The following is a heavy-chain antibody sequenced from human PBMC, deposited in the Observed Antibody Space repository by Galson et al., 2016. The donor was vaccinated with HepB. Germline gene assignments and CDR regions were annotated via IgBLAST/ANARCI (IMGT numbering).Heavy chain of an antibody. Sequence: TLSLTCTVSGGSINNSGYYWSWIRQHPGKGLEWIGDIYYGGDTYYNPSLESRVSISLDTSQNHFSLKLTSVTVADTAFYYCAGGYNYGFPLDFWGQGTLVTVSS. V-gene: IGHV4-31*03. J-gene: IGHJ4*02. CDR3: AGGYNYGFPLDF. CDR1: GGSINNSGYY. D-gene: IGHD5-18*01. CDR2: IYYGGDT.